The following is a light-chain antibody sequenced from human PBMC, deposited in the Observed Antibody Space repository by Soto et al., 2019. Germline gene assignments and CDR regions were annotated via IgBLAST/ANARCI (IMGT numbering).Light chain of an antibody. CDR2: DVS. J-gene: IGLJ1*01. V-gene: IGLV2-11*01. CDR3: CSYAGSYTFARNV. Sequence: QAVRTQPRSVSGSPGQSVTISCTGTSSDVAIYNYISWYQQHPGEAPKLMIHDVSERPSGVPDRFSGSKSGNTASLTISGLQAEDEADYYCCSYAGSYTFARNVFGTGTKVTV. CDR1: SSDVAIYNY.